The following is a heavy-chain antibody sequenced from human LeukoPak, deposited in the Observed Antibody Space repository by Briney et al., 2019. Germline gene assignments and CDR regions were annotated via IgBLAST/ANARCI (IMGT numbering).Heavy chain of an antibody. CDR1: GFTFSNYV. CDR3: ARGRVVPATRLDY. V-gene: IGHV3-30*04. Sequence: PGGSLRLSCAASGFTFSNYVMHWVRQAPGKGLEWVAVISYDAKYKYYADSVKGRVTISRDNSNNTLYLQMNSLGSEDTAVYYCARGRVVPATRLDYWGRGPLVTVSS. D-gene: IGHD2-15*01. CDR2: ISYDAKYK. J-gene: IGHJ4*02.